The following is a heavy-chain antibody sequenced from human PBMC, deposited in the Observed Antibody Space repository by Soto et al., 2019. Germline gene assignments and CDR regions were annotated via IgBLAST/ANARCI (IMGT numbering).Heavy chain of an antibody. Sequence: RLCCSASGFTFSSYIMNCVRQAPGKWLEWVSSISSSSSYIYYADSVKGRFTISRDNAKNSLYLQMNSLRAEDTAVYYCARDEPATGLVATVNYSDGMEVWGLRTTGTVSS. CDR3: ARDEPATGLVATVNYSDGMEV. J-gene: IGHJ6*02. CDR2: ISSSSSYI. D-gene: IGHD1-7*01. CDR1: GFTFSSYI. V-gene: IGHV3-21*01.